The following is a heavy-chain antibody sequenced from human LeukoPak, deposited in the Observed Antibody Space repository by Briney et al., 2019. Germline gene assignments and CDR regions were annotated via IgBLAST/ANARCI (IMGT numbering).Heavy chain of an antibody. D-gene: IGHD3-22*01. J-gene: IGHJ4*02. CDR1: GFTFSSYS. CDR2: ISSSSSYI. Sequence: GGSLRLPCAASGFTFSSYSMNWVRQAPGKGLEWVSSISSSSSYIYYADSVKGRFTISRDNAKNSLYLQMNSLRAEDTAVYYCAREGTYYYDSRPTPIDYWGQGTLVTVSS. V-gene: IGHV3-21*01. CDR3: AREGTYYYDSRPTPIDY.